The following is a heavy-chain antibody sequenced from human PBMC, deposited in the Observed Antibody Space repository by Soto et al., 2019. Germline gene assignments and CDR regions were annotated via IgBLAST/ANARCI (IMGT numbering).Heavy chain of an antibody. V-gene: IGHV2-5*02. D-gene: IGHD2-21*02. CDR2: IYWDDDK. Sequence: QITLKESGPTLVKPTQTLTLTCSVSGFSLNTGGLGVGWIRQPPGKALEWLALIYWDDDKRYSPSLRNRHSISKDPSNNLVVFTMTNMDPVDTATYYCIHSRCGGDCLRSYSSHYYYGLDVWGQGTTVTVSS. CDR1: GFSLNTGGLG. CDR3: IHSRCGGDCLRSYSSHYYYGLDV. J-gene: IGHJ6*02.